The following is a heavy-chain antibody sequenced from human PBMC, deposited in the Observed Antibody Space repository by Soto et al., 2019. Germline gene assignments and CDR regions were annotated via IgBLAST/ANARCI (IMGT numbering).Heavy chain of an antibody. CDR3: ARENGHCTGDGCNRGAFDI. J-gene: IGHJ3*02. CDR2: IANGDNHI. Sequence: EVQLVDSGGGLVKTGGSARLSCAASGFTFSDYSFLWVRQAPGKGLEWLSYIANGDNHIFYSDSMRGRFTISRDNAKNSAYLQMNNLRADDTAVYYCARENGHCTGDGCNRGAFDIWGQGTMVTVSS. D-gene: IGHD2-8*02. CDR1: GFTFSDYS. V-gene: IGHV3-21*01.